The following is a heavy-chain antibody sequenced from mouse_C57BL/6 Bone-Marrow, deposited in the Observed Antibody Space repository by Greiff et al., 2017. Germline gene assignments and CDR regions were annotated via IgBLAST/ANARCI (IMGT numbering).Heavy chain of an antibody. CDR1: GYAFSSSW. Sequence: QVQLKESGPELVKPGASVKISCKASGYAFSSSWMNWVKQRPGKGLEWIGRIYPGDGDTNSNGKFKGKATLTADKSSSTAYMQLSSLTSEDSAVYFCARTLYYDYDVSWFAYWGQGTLVTVSA. J-gene: IGHJ3*01. CDR3: ARTLYYDYDVSWFAY. CDR2: IYPGDGDT. D-gene: IGHD2-4*01. V-gene: IGHV1-82*01.